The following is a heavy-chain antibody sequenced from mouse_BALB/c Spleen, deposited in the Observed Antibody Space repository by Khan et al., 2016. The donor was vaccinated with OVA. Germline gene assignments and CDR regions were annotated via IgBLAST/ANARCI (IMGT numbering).Heavy chain of an antibody. Sequence: QVQLQQSGAELARPGASVKMSCKASGYTFTSYTMHWIKQRPGPGLEWIGYINPSSGYTNYNQKFKDKATLTADKSSTTAYMQLSSLTSDDSAVYYCSREEAYYRKDGWFAYWGEGTLVTVCA. CDR1: GYTFTSYT. CDR2: INPSSGYT. CDR3: SREEAYYRKDGWFAY. J-gene: IGHJ3*01. V-gene: IGHV1-4*01. D-gene: IGHD2-14*01.